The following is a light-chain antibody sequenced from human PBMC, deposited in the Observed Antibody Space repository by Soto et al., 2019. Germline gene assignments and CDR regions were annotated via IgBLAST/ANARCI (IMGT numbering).Light chain of an antibody. CDR2: VAS. J-gene: IGKJ1*01. Sequence: EIVMTQSPATLSVSPGERATLSCRASQSVSSNLACYQHKPGQPPTLLIYVASTMATGILARCSGSGSGTEFTLTISSLQSEDFAVYYCQQYNNWPPWTFGQGTKVDIK. CDR1: QSVSSN. CDR3: QQYNNWPPWT. V-gene: IGKV3-15*01.